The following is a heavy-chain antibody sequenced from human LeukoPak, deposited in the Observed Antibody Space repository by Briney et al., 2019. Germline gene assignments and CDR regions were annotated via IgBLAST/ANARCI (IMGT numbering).Heavy chain of an antibody. J-gene: IGHJ6*03. D-gene: IGHD3-10*01. CDR1: GFTFSDYY. CDR2: IYTSGST. Sequence: LRLSCAASGFTFSDYYMSWIRQPPEKGLEWIGYIYTSGSTNYHPSLKSRVTISVDTSKNQFSLKLNSVTAADTAVYYCARLDRFGANYYYMDVWGKGTSVTVSS. V-gene: IGHV4-4*09. CDR3: ARLDRFGANYYYMDV.